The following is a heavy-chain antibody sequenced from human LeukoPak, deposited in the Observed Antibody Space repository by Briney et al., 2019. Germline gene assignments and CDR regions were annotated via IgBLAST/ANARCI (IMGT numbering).Heavy chain of an antibody. CDR3: ARLGYCSSTSCVYFDY. Sequence: SVKVSCKASGGTFSSYAISWVRQAPGRGLEWMGGIIPIFGTANYAQKFQGRVTITADESTSTAYMELSSLRSEDTAVYYCARLGYCSSTSCVYFDYWGQGTLVTVSS. CDR2: IIPIFGTA. D-gene: IGHD2-2*01. V-gene: IGHV1-69*13. J-gene: IGHJ4*02. CDR1: GGTFSSYA.